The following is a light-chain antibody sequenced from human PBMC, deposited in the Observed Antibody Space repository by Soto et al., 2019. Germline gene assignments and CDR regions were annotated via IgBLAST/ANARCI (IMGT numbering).Light chain of an antibody. V-gene: IGLV1-47*01. CDR3: AAWDDDLYTPI. CDR1: GSNIGTNY. CDR2: GND. Sequence: QAVVTQPPSASGTPGQRVTISCSGSGSNIGTNYVYWYQQLPGSAPKLLIYGNDQRPSGVPDRFSGSKSGTSASLAISGVRSEDEADYYCAAWDDDLYTPIIGGGTKVTVL. J-gene: IGLJ2*01.